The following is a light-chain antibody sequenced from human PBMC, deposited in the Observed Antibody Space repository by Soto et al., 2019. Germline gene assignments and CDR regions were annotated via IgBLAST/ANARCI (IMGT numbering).Light chain of an antibody. Sequence: EIVLTQSPGTLSLSPGERATLSCRASQSVSSSYLAWYQKKPGQAPRLLIYGASGRATGIPDRFSGSESGTDFTLTISRLEPEDFAVYYCQQYGSSPLYTFGQGTKLEI. V-gene: IGKV3-20*01. J-gene: IGKJ2*01. CDR2: GAS. CDR1: QSVSSSY. CDR3: QQYGSSPLYT.